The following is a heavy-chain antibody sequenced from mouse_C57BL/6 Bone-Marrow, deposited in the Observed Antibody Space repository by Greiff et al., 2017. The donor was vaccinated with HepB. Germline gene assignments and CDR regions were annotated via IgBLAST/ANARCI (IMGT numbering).Heavy chain of an antibody. V-gene: IGHV5-12*01. Sequence: EVKLQESGGGLVQPGGSLKLSCAASGFTFSDYYMYWVRQTPEKRLEWVAYISNGGGSTYYPYTVKGRFTISRDNAKNTLYLQMSRLKSEDTAMYYCARPLLYYDTSMDYWGQGTSVTVSS. CDR2: ISNGGGST. J-gene: IGHJ4*01. CDR3: ARPLLYYDTSMDY. D-gene: IGHD2-4*01. CDR1: GFTFSDYY.